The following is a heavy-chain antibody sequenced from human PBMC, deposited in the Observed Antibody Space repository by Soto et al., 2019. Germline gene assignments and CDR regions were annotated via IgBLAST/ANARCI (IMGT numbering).Heavy chain of an antibody. CDR3: ARSTDYYDSSGYPSAYFDN. CDR1: WGTFSSYA. J-gene: IGHJ4*02. V-gene: IGHV1-69*13. D-gene: IGHD3-22*01. CDR2: IIPIFGTA. Sequence: SVKVSCKASWGTFSSYAISWVRQAPGQGLEWMGGIIPIFGTANYAQKFQGRVTITADESTSTAYMELSSLRSEDTAVYYCARSTDYYDSSGYPSAYFDNWAQRTQVTVSS.